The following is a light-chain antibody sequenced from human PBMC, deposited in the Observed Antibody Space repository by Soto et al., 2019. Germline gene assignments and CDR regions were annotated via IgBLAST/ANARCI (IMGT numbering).Light chain of an antibody. Sequence: QSVLTQPASVSGSPGQSITISCTGTNSDVGGYNYVSWYQQHPGRAPKLLIYEVTNRPSGVSNRFSASKSGNTASLTISGLQAEDEADYYCCSYTSSTALVFGTGTKLTVL. V-gene: IGLV2-14*01. CDR1: NSDVGGYNY. J-gene: IGLJ1*01. CDR2: EVT. CDR3: CSYTSSTALV.